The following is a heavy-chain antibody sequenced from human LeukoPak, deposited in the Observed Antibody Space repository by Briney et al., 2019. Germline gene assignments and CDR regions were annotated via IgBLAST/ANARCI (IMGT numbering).Heavy chain of an antibody. J-gene: IGHJ4*02. CDR3: AKDPIGGETHFDY. V-gene: IGHV3-30*02. Sequence: PGGSLRLSCAASGFTFSSYGMHWVRQAPRKGLEWMAFIRYDGSNKYYADSVKGRFTISRDNSKNTLYLQMNSLRAEDTAVYYCAKDPIGGETHFDYWGQGTLVTVSS. CDR2: IRYDGSNK. D-gene: IGHD2-21*01. CDR1: GFTFSSYG.